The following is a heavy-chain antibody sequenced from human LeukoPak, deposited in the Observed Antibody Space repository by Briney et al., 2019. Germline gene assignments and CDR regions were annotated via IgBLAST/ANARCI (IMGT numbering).Heavy chain of an antibody. J-gene: IGHJ3*02. D-gene: IGHD3-16*01. CDR2: INYSGGST. CDR3: AKGALGAFDI. CDR1: GFTFSTYA. Sequence: PGRSLRLSCAASGFTFSTYAMTWVRQAPGKGLEWVSEINYSGGSTYYADSVKGRFTISRDNSKNSLYLQMNSLRAEDTAVYYCAKGALGAFDIWGQGTMVTVSS. V-gene: IGHV3-23*01.